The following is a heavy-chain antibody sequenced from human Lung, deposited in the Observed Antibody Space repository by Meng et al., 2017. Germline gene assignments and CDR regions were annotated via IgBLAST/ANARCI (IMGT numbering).Heavy chain of an antibody. CDR2: IKSNSDGGTT. V-gene: IGHV3-15*01. CDR3: ATGAAAADH. Sequence: EVLLGVVGGGLVKAGRDLRRSCVASGFTVTDAWMSWVRQAPGKGLEWVGRIKSNSDGGTTEYAAPVKGRFTISRDDSKNTLYLQMTSLITEDTAVYFCATGAAAADHWGQGTLVTVSS. J-gene: IGHJ4*02. CDR1: GFTVTDAW. D-gene: IGHD6-13*01.